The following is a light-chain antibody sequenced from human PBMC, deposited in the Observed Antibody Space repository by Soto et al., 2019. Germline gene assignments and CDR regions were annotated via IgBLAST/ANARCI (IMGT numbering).Light chain of an antibody. CDR3: QQYNNWRSYT. Sequence: EIVMTQSPATLSVSLGERATLSCRASQSISSNLAWYQQKPGQAPRLLIYGASTMATGIPDRFSGSGSGTDFTLTISSLQSEDFALYFCQQYNNWRSYTFGQGTKLEIK. V-gene: IGKV3-15*01. CDR2: GAS. J-gene: IGKJ2*01. CDR1: QSISSN.